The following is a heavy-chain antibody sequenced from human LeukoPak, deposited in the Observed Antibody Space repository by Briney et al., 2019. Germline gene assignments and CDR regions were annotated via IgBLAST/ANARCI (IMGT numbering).Heavy chain of an antibody. Sequence: SVRLSCKASGYRFTGYYMHWVRQAPGQGLEWMGWINPNTGGTNFAQKFQGRVTMTRDTSISTAYMELSRLRSDDTAVFYCARGSLRYYYDSSDYYAEGSFDYWGEGTVVTVSS. D-gene: IGHD3-22*01. CDR1: GYRFTGYY. J-gene: IGHJ4*02. V-gene: IGHV1-2*02. CDR3: ARGSLRYYYDSSDYYAEGSFDY. CDR2: INPNTGGT.